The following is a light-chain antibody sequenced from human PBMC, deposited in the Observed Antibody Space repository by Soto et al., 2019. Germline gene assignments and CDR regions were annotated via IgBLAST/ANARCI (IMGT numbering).Light chain of an antibody. CDR2: KAS. Sequence: DIQMTQSPFTLSASVGDRVTITCRASQSISNWLAWYQQKPGKAPKLLIYKASSLESGVPSRFSGSGSGTEFTLTISSLQPDDFATYYCQQYNSYSTFGPGTKVEIK. J-gene: IGKJ1*01. V-gene: IGKV1-5*03. CDR1: QSISNW. CDR3: QQYNSYST.